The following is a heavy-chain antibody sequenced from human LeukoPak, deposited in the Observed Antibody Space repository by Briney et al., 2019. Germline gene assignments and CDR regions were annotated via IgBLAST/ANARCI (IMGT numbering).Heavy chain of an antibody. CDR2: IIPILGIA. J-gene: IGHJ3*02. CDR1: GGTFSSYA. Sequence: SVKVSCKASGGTFSSYAISWVRQAPGQGLEWMRRIIPILGIANYAQKFQGRVTITADKSTSTAYMELSSLRSEDTAVYYCAREDYYGSGSPDAFDIWGQGTMVTVSS. CDR3: AREDYYGSGSPDAFDI. D-gene: IGHD3-10*01. V-gene: IGHV1-69*04.